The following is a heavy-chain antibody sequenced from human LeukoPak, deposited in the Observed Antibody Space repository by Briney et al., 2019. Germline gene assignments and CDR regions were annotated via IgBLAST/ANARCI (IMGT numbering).Heavy chain of an antibody. J-gene: IGHJ6*02. CDR2: IRDSGGST. V-gene: IGHV3-23*01. Sequence: GGSLRLSCAASGFSFSSYAMSWVRQAPGKGLEWVSAIRDSGGSTYYAGSVKGRFTISRDNSKNTLYLQMNSLRAEDTAVYYCAKALGYYGSGSYRNNYGMDVWGQGTTVTVSS. CDR1: GFSFSSYA. CDR3: AKALGYYGSGSYRNNYGMDV. D-gene: IGHD3-10*01.